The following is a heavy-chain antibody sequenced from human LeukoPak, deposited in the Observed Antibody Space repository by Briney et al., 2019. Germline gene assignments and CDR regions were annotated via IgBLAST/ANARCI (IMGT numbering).Heavy chain of an antibody. V-gene: IGHV4-4*07. Sequence: SETLSLTCSVSGGSISGYYWTCIRQPAGKGLEWIGRVYTSGSTHYNPSLKTRLTMSADTSKNQFSLKLSSVTAADTAVYYCARLITGTTTAFDIWGQGTMVTVSS. CDR3: ARLITGTTTAFDI. J-gene: IGHJ3*02. CDR2: VYTSGST. CDR1: GGSISGYY. D-gene: IGHD1-7*01.